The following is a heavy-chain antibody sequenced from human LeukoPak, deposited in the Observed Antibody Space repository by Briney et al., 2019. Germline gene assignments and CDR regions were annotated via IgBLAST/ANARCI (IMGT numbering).Heavy chain of an antibody. CDR3: ARGIGPFGELSYYYYMDV. J-gene: IGHJ6*03. Sequence: SVKVSCKASGGTFSSYAISWVRQAPGQGLEWMGGIIPIFGTANYAQKFQGRVTITTDESTSTAYMELSSLRSEDTAVYYCARGIGPFGELSYYYYMDVWGKGTTVTVSS. D-gene: IGHD3-10*01. V-gene: IGHV1-69*05. CDR2: IIPIFGTA. CDR1: GGTFSSYA.